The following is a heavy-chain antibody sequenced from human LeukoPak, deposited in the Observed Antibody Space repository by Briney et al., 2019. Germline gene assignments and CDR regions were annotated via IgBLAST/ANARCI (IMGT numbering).Heavy chain of an antibody. J-gene: IGHJ4*02. V-gene: IGHV1-8*01. Sequence: ASVKVSCKASGYTFTSYDINWVRQATGQGLEWMGWMNPNSGNTGYAQKFQGRVTMTRNTSISTAYMALSSLRSEDTAVYYCARGVGYCSSTSCYPDDYWGQGTLVTVSS. CDR2: MNPNSGNT. CDR1: GYTFTSYD. D-gene: IGHD2-2*01. CDR3: ARGVGYCSSTSCYPDDY.